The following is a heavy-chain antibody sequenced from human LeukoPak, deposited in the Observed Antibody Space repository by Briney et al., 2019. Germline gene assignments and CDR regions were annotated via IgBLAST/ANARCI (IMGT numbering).Heavy chain of an antibody. Sequence: SETLSLTCVVYGGSFSGYYWSWIRQPPGKGLEWIGEINHSGSTNYNPSLKSRVTISVDTSKNQFSLKLSSVTAADTAVYYCARVSRGAFGYWGQGTLVTVSS. V-gene: IGHV4-34*01. D-gene: IGHD1-26*01. J-gene: IGHJ4*02. CDR3: ARVSRGAFGY. CDR2: INHSGST. CDR1: GGSFSGYY.